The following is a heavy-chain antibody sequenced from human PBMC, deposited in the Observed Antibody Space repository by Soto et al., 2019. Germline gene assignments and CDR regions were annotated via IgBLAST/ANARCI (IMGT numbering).Heavy chain of an antibody. CDR1: GFTFSSYA. Sequence: GGSLRLSCAASGFTFSSYAMHWVRQAPGKGLAWVAVISYDGSNKYYADSVKGRFTISRDNSKNTLYLQMNSLRAEDTAVYYCARDRHPVAGTGGYFDYWGQGT. J-gene: IGHJ4*02. D-gene: IGHD6-19*01. CDR3: ARDRHPVAGTGGYFDY. CDR2: ISYDGSNK. V-gene: IGHV3-30-3*01.